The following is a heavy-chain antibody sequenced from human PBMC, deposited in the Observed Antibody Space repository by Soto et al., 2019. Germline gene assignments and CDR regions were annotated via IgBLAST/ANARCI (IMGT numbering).Heavy chain of an antibody. CDR1: GFTFSDHY. J-gene: IGHJ4*02. CDR2: IRNKPNSYTT. D-gene: IGHD2-21*02. CDR3: ARVGQVTLDDY. Sequence: PGGSLRLSCAASGFTFSDHYMDWVRQAPGKGLEWVGRIRNKPNSYTTEYAASVKGRFTISRDDSRNSLYLHMNSLKPEDTAVYFCARVGQVTLDDYWGQGTLVTVSS. V-gene: IGHV3-72*01.